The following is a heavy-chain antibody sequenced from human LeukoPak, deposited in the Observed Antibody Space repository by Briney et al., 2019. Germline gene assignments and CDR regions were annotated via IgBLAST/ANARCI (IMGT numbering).Heavy chain of an antibody. CDR1: GFTFSSYS. J-gene: IGHJ4*02. D-gene: IGHD2-2*01. V-gene: IGHV3-21*01. CDR2: ISSSSSYM. Sequence: GGSLRLSCAASGFTFSSYSMNWVRQAPGKGLEWVSSISSSSSYMYYADSVKGRFTISRDNAKNSLYLQMNSLRAEDTATYYCARWSAAFDYWGQGTLVTVSS. CDR3: ARWSAAFDY.